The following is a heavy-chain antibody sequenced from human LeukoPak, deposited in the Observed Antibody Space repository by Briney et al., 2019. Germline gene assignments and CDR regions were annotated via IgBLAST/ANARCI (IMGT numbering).Heavy chain of an antibody. D-gene: IGHD3-10*01. CDR2: INHSGST. Sequence: SETLSLTCAVYGVSFSAYYWSWIRQPPGKGLKWIGEINHSGSTNYNPSLKSRVTISIDTSKNQFSLKLSSVTAADTAVYYCAREDYYGSGRLRYFDLWGRGTLVTVSS. V-gene: IGHV4-34*01. CDR3: AREDYYGSGRLRYFDL. J-gene: IGHJ2*01. CDR1: GVSFSAYY.